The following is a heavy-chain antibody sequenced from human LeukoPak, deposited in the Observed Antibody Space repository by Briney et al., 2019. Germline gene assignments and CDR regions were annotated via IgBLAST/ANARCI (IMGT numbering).Heavy chain of an antibody. CDR3: ARGGEYFDSNDYLKTFDN. D-gene: IGHD3-22*01. CDR1: VLTDSISY. J-gene: IGHJ4*02. V-gene: IGHV3-53*01. Sequence: PGGSQRLSCAASVLTDSISYMNGVRQAPGKGLEGGSVIYSGGSTYYADAVKGRFTISRDNSKNTLYLQMNSLSAEDTAVSYCARGGEYFDSNDYLKTFDNWGQGPLVTVSS. CDR2: IYSGGST.